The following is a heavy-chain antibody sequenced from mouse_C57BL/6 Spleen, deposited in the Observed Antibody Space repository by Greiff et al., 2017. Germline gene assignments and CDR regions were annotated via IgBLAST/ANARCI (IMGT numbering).Heavy chain of an antibody. V-gene: IGHV1-53*01. CDR3: ARGGGLGWFAY. CDR1: GYTFTSYW. J-gene: IGHJ3*01. CDR2: INPSNGGT. Sequence: VKLQQPGTELVKPGASVKLSCKASGYTFTSYWMHWVNQRPGQGLEWIGNINPSNGGTNYNEKFKSKATLTVDKSSSTAYMQLSSLTSEDYAVYYCARGGGLGWFAYWGQGTLVTVSA. D-gene: IGHD4-1*01.